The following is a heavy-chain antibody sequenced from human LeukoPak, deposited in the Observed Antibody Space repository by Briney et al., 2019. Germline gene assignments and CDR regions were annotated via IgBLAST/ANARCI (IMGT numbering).Heavy chain of an antibody. CDR2: IYYSGST. V-gene: IGHV4-39*01. CDR1: GGSISSSSYY. CDR3: ASLPQKLYYFDY. D-gene: IGHD2-15*01. J-gene: IGHJ4*02. Sequence: SETLSLTCTVSGGSISSSSYYWGWIRQPPGKGLEWIGSIYYSGSTYYNPSLKSRVTISVDTSKNQFSLKLSSVTAADTAVYYCASLPQKLYYFDYWGQRTLVTVAS.